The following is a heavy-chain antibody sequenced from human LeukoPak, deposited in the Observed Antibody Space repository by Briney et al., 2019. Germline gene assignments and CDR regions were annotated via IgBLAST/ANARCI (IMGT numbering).Heavy chain of an antibody. CDR2: ISAYNGNT. CDR3: ARVSLDYYDSSGYYYYFDY. V-gene: IGHV1-18*01. CDR1: GYTFTSYG. Sequence: ASVEVSCKASGYTFTSYGISWVRQAPGQGLEWMGWISAYNGNTNYAQKLQGRVTMTTDTSTSTAYMELRSLRSDDTAVYYCARVSLDYYDSSGYYYYFDYWGQGTLVTVSS. D-gene: IGHD3-22*01. J-gene: IGHJ4*02.